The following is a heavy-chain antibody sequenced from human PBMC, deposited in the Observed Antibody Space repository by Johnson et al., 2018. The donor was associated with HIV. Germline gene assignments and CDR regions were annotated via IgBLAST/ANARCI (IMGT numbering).Heavy chain of an antibody. V-gene: IGHV3-20*04. CDR1: GFSFDDYG. CDR2: ITSSGTSS. Sequence: VQLVESGGGVVRPGGSLRLSCAASGFSFDDYGMNWVRQVPGKGLEWLSYITSSGTSSYYADSVKGRFAISRDNAKNSLYLQMNSLRAEDTALYYCARENLGAFDIWGQGTMVTVSS. J-gene: IGHJ3*02. D-gene: IGHD1-14*01. CDR3: ARENLGAFDI.